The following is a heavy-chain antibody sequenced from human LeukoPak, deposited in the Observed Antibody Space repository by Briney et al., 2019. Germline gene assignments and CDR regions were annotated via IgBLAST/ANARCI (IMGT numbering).Heavy chain of an antibody. Sequence: PGGSLXLSCAASGFTFSSYAMSWVRQAPGKGLEWVSAISGSGGSTFYADSVKGRFTISRDNSKNTLYLQMNSLRAEDTAVYYCAKGTLTFGGVIVQPFDYWGQGTLVTVSS. CDR3: AKGTLTFGGVIVQPFDY. CDR2: ISGSGGST. CDR1: GFTFSSYA. D-gene: IGHD3-16*02. V-gene: IGHV3-23*01. J-gene: IGHJ4*02.